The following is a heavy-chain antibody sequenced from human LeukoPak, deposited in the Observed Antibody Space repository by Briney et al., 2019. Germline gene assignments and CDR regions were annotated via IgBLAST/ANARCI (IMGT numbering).Heavy chain of an antibody. CDR1: GGSISSYY. Sequence: SETLSLTCTVSGGSISSYYWSWIRQPAGKGLEWVGRIYTSGSTNYNPSLKSRVTMSVDTSKNQFSLKLSSVTAADTAVYYCARDRVGYCSSTSCYTYFDYWGQGTLVTVSS. V-gene: IGHV4-4*07. D-gene: IGHD2-2*02. CDR3: ARDRVGYCSSTSCYTYFDY. CDR2: IYTSGST. J-gene: IGHJ4*02.